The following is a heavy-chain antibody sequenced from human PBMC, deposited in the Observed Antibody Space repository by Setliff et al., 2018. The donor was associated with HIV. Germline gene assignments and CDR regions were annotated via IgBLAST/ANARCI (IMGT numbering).Heavy chain of an antibody. CDR2: IHHSGST. CDR1: GDSISSSY. Sequence: PSETLSLTCTVSGDSISSSYWSWIRQPPGKGLEWIGYIHHSGSTNYNPSHRSRLTLSLDTSKNHFSLKLSSVTAADTAVYYCARPQYPGYYFDYWGQGTLVTVSS. CDR3: ARPQYPGYYFDY. D-gene: IGHD2-2*01. V-gene: IGHV4-59*08. J-gene: IGHJ4*02.